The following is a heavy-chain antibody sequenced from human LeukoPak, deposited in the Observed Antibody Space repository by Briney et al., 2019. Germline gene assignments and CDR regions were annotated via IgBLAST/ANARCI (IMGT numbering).Heavy chain of an antibody. J-gene: IGHJ4*02. CDR1: GFTFSSYA. V-gene: IGHV3-23*01. D-gene: IGHD3-22*01. CDR3: AKDETSYYYDSSGYSDFDY. CDR2: ISGSGGST. Sequence: GGSLRLSCAASGFTFSSYAMSWVRQAPGKGLEWVSAISGSGGSTYYADSVKSRFTISRDNSKNTLYLQMNSLRAEDTAVYYCAKDETSYYYDSSGYSDFDYWGQGTLVTVSS.